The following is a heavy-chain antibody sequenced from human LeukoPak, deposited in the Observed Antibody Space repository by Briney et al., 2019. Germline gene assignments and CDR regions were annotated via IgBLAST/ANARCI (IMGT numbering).Heavy chain of an antibody. Sequence: GGSLRLSCAASGFTFSSYSMSWVRQAPGKGLEWLAVIRGSGDNTYYADSVKGRFTISRDNSKSTLYLQMNSLRAEDTAIYYCARGIGGPDYWGRGTLVTVSS. CDR3: ARGIGGPDY. D-gene: IGHD4-23*01. CDR1: GFTFSSYS. J-gene: IGHJ4*02. V-gene: IGHV3-23*01. CDR2: IRGSGDNT.